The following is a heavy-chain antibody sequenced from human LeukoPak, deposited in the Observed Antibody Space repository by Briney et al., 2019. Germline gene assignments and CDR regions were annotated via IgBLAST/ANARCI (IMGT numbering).Heavy chain of an antibody. CDR2: ISYSGST. D-gene: IGHD2-15*01. V-gene: IGHV4-30-4*01. CDR3: ASVVVVAATVVFDY. J-gene: IGHJ4*02. CDR1: GGSISSGDYY. Sequence: SETLSLTCTVSGGSISSGDYYWSWIRQPPGKGLEWIGYISYSGSTYYNPSLKSRVTISVDTSKNQFSLKLSSVTAADTAVYYCASVVVVAATVVFDYWGQGTLVTVSS.